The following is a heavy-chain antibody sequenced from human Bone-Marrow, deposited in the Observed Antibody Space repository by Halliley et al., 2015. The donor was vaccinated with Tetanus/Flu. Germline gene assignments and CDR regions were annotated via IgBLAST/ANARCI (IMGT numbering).Heavy chain of an antibody. V-gene: IGHV4-61*01. Sequence: TLSLTCTVSGGSLSDGPHYWSWIRQSPGKGLEWIGYIYFSGNTNYNPSLQSRITMSIDTSKNQFSLRLNSVTAADTAVYYCARRIVGVTWYYFDYWGRGTLVTVSP. J-gene: IGHJ4*02. D-gene: IGHD1-26*01. CDR2: IYFSGNT. CDR3: ARRIVGVTWYYFDY. CDR1: GGSLSDGPHY.